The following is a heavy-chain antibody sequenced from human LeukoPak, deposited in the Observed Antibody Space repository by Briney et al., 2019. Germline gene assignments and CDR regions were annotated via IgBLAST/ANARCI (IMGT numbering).Heavy chain of an antibody. CDR1: GGTFSSYA. D-gene: IGHD2-2*03. V-gene: IGHV1-69*04. CDR3: ARDDVDIVVVPAANYYYYGMDV. CDR2: IIPILGIA. Sequence: VASVKVSCKASGGTFSSYAISWVRQAPGQGLEWMGRIIPILGIANYAQKFQGRVTITADKSTSTAYVELSSLRSEDTAVYYCARDDVDIVVVPAANYYYYGMDVWGQGTTVTVSS. J-gene: IGHJ6*02.